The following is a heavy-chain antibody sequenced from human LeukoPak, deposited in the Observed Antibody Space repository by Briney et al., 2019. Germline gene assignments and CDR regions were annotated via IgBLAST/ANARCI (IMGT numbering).Heavy chain of an antibody. CDR1: GYTLTELS. D-gene: IGHD3-9*01. J-gene: IGHJ5*02. CDR2: ISAYNGNT. CDR3: ARALGVSYYDILTGNNWFDP. V-gene: IGHV1-18*01. Sequence: ASVKVSCKVSGYTLTELSMHWVRQAPGQGLEWMGWISAYNGNTNYAQKLQGRVTMTTDTSTSTAYMELRSLRSDDTAVYYCARALGVSYYDILTGNNWFDPWGQGTLVTVSS.